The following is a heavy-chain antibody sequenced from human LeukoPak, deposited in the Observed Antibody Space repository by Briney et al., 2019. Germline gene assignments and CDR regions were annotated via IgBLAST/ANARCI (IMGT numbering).Heavy chain of an antibody. D-gene: IGHD1-26*01. Sequence: SETLSLTCTVSGGSISSYYWSWIRQPPGKGLEWIGYIYYSGSTNYNPSLKSRVTISVDTSKNQSSLKLSSVTAADTAVYYCARVWELSDAFDIWGQGTMVTVSS. CDR3: ARVWELSDAFDI. V-gene: IGHV4-59*12. J-gene: IGHJ3*02. CDR1: GGSISSYY. CDR2: IYYSGST.